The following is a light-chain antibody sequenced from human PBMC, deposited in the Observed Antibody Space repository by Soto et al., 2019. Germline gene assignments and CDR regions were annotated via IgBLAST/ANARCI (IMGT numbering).Light chain of an antibody. V-gene: IGLV2-8*01. CDR1: SSDVGGYNY. CDR3: SSFAGNNNLV. J-gene: IGLJ2*01. Sequence: QYALTQPPSASGSPGQSVTISCTGTSSDVGGYNYVSWYQQHPGKAPKLIISEVSKRPSGVPDRFSGSKSGNTASLTVSGLQAEDEADYYCSSFAGNNNLVFGGGTKLTVL. CDR2: EVS.